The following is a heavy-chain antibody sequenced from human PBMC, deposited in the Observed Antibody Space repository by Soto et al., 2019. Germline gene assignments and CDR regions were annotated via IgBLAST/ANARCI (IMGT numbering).Heavy chain of an antibody. D-gene: IGHD1-26*01. Sequence: GGSLRLSCAASGFPFSSTAMSWVRQAPGKGLEWVSAISGSGGSTYYADSVKGRFTISRDNSKNTLYLQMNSLRAEDTAVYYCAKDFPGIVGATWGQGTLVTVSS. CDR1: GFPFSSTA. CDR3: AKDFPGIVGAT. J-gene: IGHJ4*02. V-gene: IGHV3-23*01. CDR2: ISGSGGST.